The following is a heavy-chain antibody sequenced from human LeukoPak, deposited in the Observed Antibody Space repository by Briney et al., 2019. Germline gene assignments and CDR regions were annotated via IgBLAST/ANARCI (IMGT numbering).Heavy chain of an antibody. J-gene: IGHJ4*02. CDR3: ARNGGDYRNGGEYCSGTSCYLR. CDR2: IRRKAYGGTP. Sequence: GRSLRLSCTTSGFNFGDYTMSWVRQAPGKGLEWVGFIRRKAYGGTPEYAASVEGRITISRDDSKGIAYLQMNSLKIEDTAVYYCARNGGDYRNGGEYCSGTSCYLRWGQGTLVTVSS. V-gene: IGHV3-49*04. CDR1: GFNFGDYT. D-gene: IGHD2-2*01.